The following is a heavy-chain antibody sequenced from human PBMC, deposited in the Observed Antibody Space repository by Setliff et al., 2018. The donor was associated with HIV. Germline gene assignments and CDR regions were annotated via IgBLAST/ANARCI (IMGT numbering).Heavy chain of an antibody. CDR3: ARGRVFCDGDSCYHFDY. D-gene: IGHD2-21*02. CDR1: GDSIISGDFF. J-gene: IGHJ4*02. Sequence: SETLSLTCDVSGDSIISGDFFWSWIRQGPGKGLEWIGYVYFSGSATHNPSLKSPVSISVDPSKNQFYLTLSSVTAPDTAVYYCARGRVFCDGDSCYHFDYWGQGVLVTVSS. V-gene: IGHV4-31*11. CDR2: VYFSGSA.